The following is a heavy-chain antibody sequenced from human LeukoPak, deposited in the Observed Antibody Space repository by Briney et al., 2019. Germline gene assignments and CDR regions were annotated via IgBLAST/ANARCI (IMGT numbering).Heavy chain of an antibody. CDR2: ISGSGSGGST. V-gene: IGHV3-23*01. CDR1: GFTFSSSA. J-gene: IGHJ6*03. CDR3: AKAAYYYYYMDV. Sequence: PGGSLRLSCAASGFTFSSSAMSWVRQAPGKGLEWVSNISGSGSGGSTYYADSVKGRFTISRDNSKNTLHLQMNSLRAEDTAVYYCAKAAYYYYYMDVWGKGTTVTVSS.